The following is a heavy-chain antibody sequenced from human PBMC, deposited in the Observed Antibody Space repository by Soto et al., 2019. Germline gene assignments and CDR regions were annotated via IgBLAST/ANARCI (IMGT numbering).Heavy chain of an antibody. CDR2: TYYRSKWYD. J-gene: IGHJ6*02. V-gene: IGHV6-1*01. Sequence: PSQTLSLTCAISGDSVSSNSAAWNWIRQSPSRGLEWLGRTYYRSKWYDDYAVSVKSRITINPNTSKNQFSLQLNSVTPEDTAVYYCARGSGYVYGMDVWGQGTTVTVSS. CDR1: GDSVSSNSAA. D-gene: IGHD3-16*01. CDR3: ARGSGYVYGMDV.